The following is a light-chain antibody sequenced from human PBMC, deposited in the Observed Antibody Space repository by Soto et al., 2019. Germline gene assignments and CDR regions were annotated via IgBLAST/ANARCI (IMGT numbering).Light chain of an antibody. J-gene: IGKJ1*01. CDR3: QQYGSSPRT. CDR2: GAS. V-gene: IGKV3-20*01. CDR1: QSLTRN. Sequence: EIVTTQSPATVSVSPGERDTLSCRASQSLTRNLAWYQHKPGQSPRLLIYGASSRATGIPDRFSGSGSGTDFTLTISRLEPEDFAVYYCQQYGSSPRTFGQGTKVDIK.